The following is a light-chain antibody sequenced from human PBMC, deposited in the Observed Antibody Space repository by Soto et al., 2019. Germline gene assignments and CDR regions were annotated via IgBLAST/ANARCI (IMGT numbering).Light chain of an antibody. CDR2: EVS. V-gene: IGLV2-8*01. CDR3: RSYAGSNNFDV. Sequence: QSVLTQPPSASGSPGQSVTISCTGTSSDVGGYNYVSWYQQHPGKAPKLMIYEVSKRPPGVPDRFSGSKSGNTASLTVSGLQAEDEADYYCRSYAGSNNFDVFGTGAKLTVL. J-gene: IGLJ1*01. CDR1: SSDVGGYNY.